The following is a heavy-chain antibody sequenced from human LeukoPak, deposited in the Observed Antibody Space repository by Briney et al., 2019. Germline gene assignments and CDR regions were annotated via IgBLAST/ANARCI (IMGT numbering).Heavy chain of an antibody. D-gene: IGHD4-23*01. J-gene: IGHJ4*02. V-gene: IGHV3-23*01. CDR2: ISGSGGST. CDR1: GFTFSSYA. Sequence: GGSLRLSCAASGFTFSSYAMSWVRQAPGKGLEWVSDISGSGGSTYYADSVKGRFTISRDNSKNTLYLQMNSLRAEDTAVYYCARDIRPFGDNSWYFDYWGQGTLVTVSS. CDR3: ARDIRPFGDNSWYFDY.